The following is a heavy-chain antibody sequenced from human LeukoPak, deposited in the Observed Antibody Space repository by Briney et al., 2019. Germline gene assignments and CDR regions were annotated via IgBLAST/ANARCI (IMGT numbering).Heavy chain of an antibody. V-gene: IGHV1-69*06. CDR3: ARDPLTYYYDSSGYYPPGAFDI. J-gene: IGHJ3*02. D-gene: IGHD3-22*01. CDR1: GGTFSSYA. CDR2: IIPIFGTA. Sequence: SVKVSCKASGGTFSSYAISWVRHAPGQGLEWMGGIIPIFGTANYAQKFQGRVTITADKSTSTAYMELSSLRSEDTAVYYCARDPLTYYYDSSGYYPPGAFDIWGQGTMVTVSS.